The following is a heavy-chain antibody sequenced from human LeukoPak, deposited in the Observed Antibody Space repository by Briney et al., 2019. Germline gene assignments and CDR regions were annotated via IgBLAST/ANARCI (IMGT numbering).Heavy chain of an antibody. Sequence: PGGSLRLSCAASGFTFSSYSMKWVRQAPGKGLEWVSYISSSSSSTIYYAASVKGRFTISRDNAKNSLYLQMNNLRAEDTAVYYCAVSYSSGWGGFDYWGQGTLVTVSS. CDR2: ISSSSSSTI. D-gene: IGHD6-19*01. CDR3: AVSYSSGWGGFDY. J-gene: IGHJ4*02. V-gene: IGHV3-48*01. CDR1: GFTFSSYS.